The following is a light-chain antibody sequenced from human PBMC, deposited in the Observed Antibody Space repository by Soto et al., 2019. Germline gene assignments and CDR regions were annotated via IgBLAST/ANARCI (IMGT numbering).Light chain of an antibody. V-gene: IGKV1D-8*01. CDR3: HQYYSFPWT. CDR1: QGIRRD. J-gene: IGKJ1*01. CDR2: PAS. Sequence: VIWMTQCPSLLSASTGDRVPISCRRSQGIRRDLGWYQEKPGKAHELLIYPASSLQSGVPSRFSGSGSGTDFTLTISCLQSEDFAPDYCHQYYSFPWTFGQGTKGEIK.